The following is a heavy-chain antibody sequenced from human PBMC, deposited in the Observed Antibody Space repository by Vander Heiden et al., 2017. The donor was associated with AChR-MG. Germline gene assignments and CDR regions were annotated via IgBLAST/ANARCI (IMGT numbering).Heavy chain of an antibody. D-gene: IGHD3-10*01. V-gene: IGHV3-11*06. CDR2: ISSSSSYT. J-gene: IGHJ4*02. Sequence: QVQLVEAGGGLVQPGGSLRLPCAAAGFNFSDYYMSWIRQAPGKGLEWVSYISSSSSYTNYADSVKGRFTISRDNAKNSLYLQMNSLRAEDTAVYYCARDPKDYYGSGSYYPPDYWGQGTLVTVSS. CDR3: ARDPKDYYGSGSYYPPDY. CDR1: GFNFSDYY.